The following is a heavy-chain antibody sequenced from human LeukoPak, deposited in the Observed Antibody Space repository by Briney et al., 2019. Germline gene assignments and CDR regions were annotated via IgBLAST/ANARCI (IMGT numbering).Heavy chain of an antibody. CDR1: GGSISSSSYY. D-gene: IGHD3-22*01. CDR3: ARISYYYDTSGHPGYFDY. V-gene: IGHV4-39*07. J-gene: IGHJ4*02. Sequence: SETLSLTCTVSGGSISSSSYYWGWIRQPPGKGLEWIGSIYHSGNTYYNPSLKSRVTISVDTSKNQLSLKLSSVTAADTAVYYCARISYYYDTSGHPGYFDYWGQGALVTVSS. CDR2: IYHSGNT.